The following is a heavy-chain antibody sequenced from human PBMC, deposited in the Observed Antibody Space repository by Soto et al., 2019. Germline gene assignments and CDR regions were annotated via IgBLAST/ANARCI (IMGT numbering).Heavy chain of an antibody. D-gene: IGHD2-15*01. CDR2: IDWDDDK. V-gene: IGHV2-70*11. CDR3: ARIVRSNRIMSHYYYYYGTDV. Sequence: SGPTLVNPTQTLTLTCTFSGFSLSTSGMCVSWIRQPPGKALEWLARIDWDDDKYYSTSLKTRLTISKDTSKNQVVLTMTNMDPVDTATYYCARIVRSNRIMSHYYYYYGTDVWGQGTTVTVSS. J-gene: IGHJ6*02. CDR1: GFSLSTSGMC.